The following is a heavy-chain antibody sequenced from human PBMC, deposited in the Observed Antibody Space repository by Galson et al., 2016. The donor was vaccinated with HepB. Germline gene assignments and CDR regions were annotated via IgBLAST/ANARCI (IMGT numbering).Heavy chain of an antibody. V-gene: IGHV1-8*01. CDR2: MNPNSGNT. J-gene: IGHJ3*02. D-gene: IGHD2-8*01. CDR3: ARGGGWGYCTNGVCSPHALDI. CDR1: GYTFTSYD. Sequence: SVKVSCKASGYTFTSYDINWVRQATGQGLEWMGWMNPNSGNTNFAQNFQGRLTMTRDTSISTAYMELSILRSEDKAVYFCARGGGWGYCTNGVCSPHALDIWGQGTMVTVSS.